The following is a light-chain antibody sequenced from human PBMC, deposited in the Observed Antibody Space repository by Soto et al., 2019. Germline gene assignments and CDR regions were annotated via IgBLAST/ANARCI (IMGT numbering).Light chain of an antibody. CDR3: QQYNNWPGT. J-gene: IGKJ1*01. Sequence: EIVMTHSAATLSVSPGERATLSCRASQSVSSNLAWYQQKPGQAPRLLIYGASTRATGIPARFSGSGSGTEFTLTISSLQSEDFAVYYCQQYNNWPGTFGQGTKV. CDR2: GAS. CDR1: QSVSSN. V-gene: IGKV3-15*01.